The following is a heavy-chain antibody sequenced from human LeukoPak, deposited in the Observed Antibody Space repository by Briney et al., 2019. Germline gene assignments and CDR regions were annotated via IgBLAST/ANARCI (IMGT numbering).Heavy chain of an antibody. V-gene: IGHV4-61*05. CDR2: IYYSGST. D-gene: IGHD1-26*01. J-gene: IGHJ6*03. Sequence: SETLSLTCTVSGGSISSSSDYWGWIRQPPGKGLEWIGYIYYSGSTNYNPSLKSRVTISVDTSKNQFSLKLSSVTAADTAVYYCASHSGGYVNWSYYYYMDVWGKGTTVTISS. CDR3: ASHSGGYVNWSYYYYMDV. CDR1: GGSISSSSDY.